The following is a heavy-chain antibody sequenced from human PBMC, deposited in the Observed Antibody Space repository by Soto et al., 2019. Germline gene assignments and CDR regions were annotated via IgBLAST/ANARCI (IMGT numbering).Heavy chain of an antibody. J-gene: IGHJ4*02. CDR1: GFTFTNYR. CDR3: ARAGDWNYVQDF. V-gene: IGHV3-74*01. D-gene: IGHD1-7*01. Sequence: GSLRLSCPASGFTFTNYRIHWVRQAPGKGLVWVARINSDGTRINYADSVKGRFTISRDNAKNTVFLQMNSLRDEDSAVYFCARAGDWNYVQDFWGQGTLVTVSS. CDR2: INSDGTRI.